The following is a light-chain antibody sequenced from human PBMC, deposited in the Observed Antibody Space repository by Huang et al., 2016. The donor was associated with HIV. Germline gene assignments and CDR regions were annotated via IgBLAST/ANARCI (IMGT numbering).Light chain of an antibody. V-gene: IGKV3-11*01. CDR1: QSVGGY. J-gene: IGKJ3*01. Sequence: EIVLTQSPATLSLSPGERATLSCRASQSVGGYLAWYQQKPGQAPRLLIYDASNRATGSPATFSGSGSGTGFTLTISSLEPEDFAVYYCQQRTNWPPGFTFGPGTKVDIK. CDR3: QQRTNWPPGFT. CDR2: DAS.